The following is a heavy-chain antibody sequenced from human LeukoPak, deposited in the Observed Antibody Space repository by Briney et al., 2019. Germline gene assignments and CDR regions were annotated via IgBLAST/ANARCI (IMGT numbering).Heavy chain of an antibody. J-gene: IGHJ6*02. D-gene: IGHD6-6*01. CDR2: IYYSGST. Sequence: SETLSLTCTVSGGSISSYYWSWIRQPPGKGLEWIGYIYYSGSTNYNPSLKSRVTISVDTSKNQSSLNLSSVTAADTAVYYCARVEQLPHYYYGMDVWGQGTTVTVSS. CDR1: GGSISSYY. CDR3: ARVEQLPHYYYGMDV. V-gene: IGHV4-59*01.